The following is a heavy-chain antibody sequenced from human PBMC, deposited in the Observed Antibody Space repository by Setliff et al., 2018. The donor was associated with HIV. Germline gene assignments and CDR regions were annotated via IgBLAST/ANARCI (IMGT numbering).Heavy chain of an antibody. J-gene: IGHJ6*02. CDR1: GATFSNSA. V-gene: IGHV1-69*05. Sequence: ASVKVSCKASGATFSNSALTWVRQAPGQGLEWMGGSIPIFGSINYAQKFQGRVTITTDESTSTAYLELSSLRSEDTAVYYCARVPNQELYFYGMDVWGQGTTVTVSS. CDR3: ARVPNQELYFYGMDV. CDR2: SIPIFGSI. D-gene: IGHD1-7*01.